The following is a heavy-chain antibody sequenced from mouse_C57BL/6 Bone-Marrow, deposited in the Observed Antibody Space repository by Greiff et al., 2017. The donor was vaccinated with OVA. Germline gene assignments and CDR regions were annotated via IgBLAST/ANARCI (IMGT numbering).Heavy chain of an antibody. V-gene: IGHV14-2*01. CDR3: AITTVVKDYFDY. CDR2: IDPEDGET. J-gene: IGHJ2*01. D-gene: IGHD1-1*01. CDR1: GFNIKDYY. Sequence: EVQLVESGAELVKPGASVKLSCTASGFNIKDYYMHWVKQRTEQGLEWIGRIDPEDGETKYAPKFQGKATITADTSSNTAYLQLSSLTSEDTAVYYCAITTVVKDYFDYWGQGTTLTVSS.